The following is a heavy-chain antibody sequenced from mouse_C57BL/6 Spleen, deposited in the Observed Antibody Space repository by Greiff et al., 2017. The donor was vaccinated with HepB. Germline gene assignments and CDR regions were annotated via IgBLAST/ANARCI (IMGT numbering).Heavy chain of an antibody. CDR3: ARHYGNYVFDY. D-gene: IGHD2-1*01. J-gene: IGHJ2*01. CDR1: GFTFSSYG. CDR2: ISSGGSYT. Sequence: EVMLVESGGDLVKPGGSLKLSCAASGFTFSSYGMSWVRQTPDKRLEWVATISSGGSYTYYPDSVKGRFTISRDNAKNTLYLQMSSLKSEDPAMYYCARHYGNYVFDYWGQGTTLTVSS. V-gene: IGHV5-6*01.